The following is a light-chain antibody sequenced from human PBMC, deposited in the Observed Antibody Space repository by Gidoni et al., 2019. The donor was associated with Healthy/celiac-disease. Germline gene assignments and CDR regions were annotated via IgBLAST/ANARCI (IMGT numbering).Light chain of an antibody. J-gene: IGKJ3*01. Sequence: DIQMTQSPSSLSASVGDRVTITCRASQSINSYLNWYQQKPGKAPKLLIYAASSLQSGVPSWFSGSGSGTDFTLTISSLQPEDFATYYCQQSYSTPFTFGPGTKVDIK. CDR1: QSINSY. V-gene: IGKV1-39*01. CDR3: QQSYSTPFT. CDR2: AAS.